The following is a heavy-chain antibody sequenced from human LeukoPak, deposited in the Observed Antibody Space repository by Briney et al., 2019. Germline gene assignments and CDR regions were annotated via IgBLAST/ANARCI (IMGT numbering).Heavy chain of an antibody. D-gene: IGHD2-8*01. CDR2: MNPNSGNT. CDR3: ARVPSKVYRGSGPDAFDI. Sequence: GASVKVSCKASGYTFTSYDINWVRQATGQGLEWMGWMNPNSGNTGYAQKFQGRVTMTRNTSISTAYMELSSLRSEDTAVYYCARVPSKVYRGSGPDAFDIWGQGTMVTVSS. CDR1: GYTFTSYD. J-gene: IGHJ3*02. V-gene: IGHV1-8*01.